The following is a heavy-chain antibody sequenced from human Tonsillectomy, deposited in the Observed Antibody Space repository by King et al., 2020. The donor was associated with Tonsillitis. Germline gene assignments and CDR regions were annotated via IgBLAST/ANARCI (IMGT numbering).Heavy chain of an antibody. D-gene: IGHD3-9*01. V-gene: IGHV4-59*08. CDR1: GGSISSYY. CDR3: ARLGLRYCDWPYY. CDR2: IYYSGST. J-gene: IGHJ4*02. Sequence: VQLQESGPGLVKPSETLSLTCTVSGGSISSYYWSWIRQPPGKGLEWIGYIYYSGSTNYNPTLKSRVTISVNTSKNQFSLTLSSVTAADTAVYYCARLGLRYCDWPYYWGQGTLVTVSS.